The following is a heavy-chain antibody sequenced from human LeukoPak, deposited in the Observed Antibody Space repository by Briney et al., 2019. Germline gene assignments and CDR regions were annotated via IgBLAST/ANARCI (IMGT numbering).Heavy chain of an antibody. D-gene: IGHD6-19*01. CDR1: GFTFSNFW. V-gene: IGHV3-7*03. J-gene: IGHJ4*02. CDR2: IKPDGSDK. Sequence: GGSLRLSCTASGFTFSNFWMSWVRQAPGKGLEWVANIKPDGSDKYYVDSMEGRFTISRDNAKNSLYLQMNSLRAEDTAVYYCARDLFAGGWYPDYFDYWGQGTLVTVSS. CDR3: ARDLFAGGWYPDYFDY.